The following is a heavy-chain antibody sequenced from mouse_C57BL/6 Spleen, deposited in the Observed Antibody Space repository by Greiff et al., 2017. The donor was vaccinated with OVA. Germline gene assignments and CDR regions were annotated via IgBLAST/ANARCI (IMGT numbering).Heavy chain of an antibody. Sequence: VQLQQPGTELVKPGASVKLSCKASGYTFTSYWMHWVKQRPGQGLEWIGNINPSNGGTNYNEKFKSKATLTVDKSSSTAYMQLSSLTSEDSAVYYCARKETTVVATDYFDYWGQGTTLTVSS. CDR1: GYTFTSYW. D-gene: IGHD1-1*01. CDR3: ARKETTVVATDYFDY. J-gene: IGHJ2*01. V-gene: IGHV1-53*01. CDR2: INPSNGGT.